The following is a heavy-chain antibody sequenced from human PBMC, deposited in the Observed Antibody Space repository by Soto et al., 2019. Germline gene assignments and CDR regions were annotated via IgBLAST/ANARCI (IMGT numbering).Heavy chain of an antibody. CDR1: GYTFTSYD. CDR2: MNPNSGNT. D-gene: IGHD6-19*01. J-gene: IGHJ3*02. CDR3: ARAGIAVANDAFDI. Sequence: ASVKVSCKASGYTFTSYDINWVRQATGQGLEWMGWMNPNSGNTGYAQKFQGRVTMTRKTSISTAYMELGSLGSEDTAVYYCARAGIAVANDAFDIWGQGTMVTVSS. V-gene: IGHV1-8*01.